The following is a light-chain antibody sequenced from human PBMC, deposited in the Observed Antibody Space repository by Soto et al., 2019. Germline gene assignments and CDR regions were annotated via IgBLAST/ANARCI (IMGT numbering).Light chain of an antibody. J-gene: IGKJ1*01. CDR3: QQYYSTLQT. V-gene: IGKV4-1*01. CDR1: QSVLYSSNNKNY. CDR2: WAS. Sequence: DIVMTQSPDSLAVSLGERATINCKSSQSVLYSSNNKNYLAWYQQKPGQPPKLLIYWASTRESGVPDRFSGSGSGTDFSLTISSLQAVDVAVYYCQQYYSTLQTFGQGTKVEIK.